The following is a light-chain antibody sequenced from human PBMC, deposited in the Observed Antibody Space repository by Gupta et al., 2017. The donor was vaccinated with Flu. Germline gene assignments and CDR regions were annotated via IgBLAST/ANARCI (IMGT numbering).Light chain of an antibody. CDR2: DVK. J-gene: IGLJ2*01. CDR3: NSYGASSF. CDR1: SSDVGAYDY. V-gene: IGLV2-11*01. Sequence: QSALTQPRSVSGSPGQSVAISCTGTSSDVGAYDYVSWYQQHPGQAPKLIIYDVKKRPSGVPDRFAGSKSGNTASLTISGLQPEDEADYYCNSYGASSFFGGGTRLTVL.